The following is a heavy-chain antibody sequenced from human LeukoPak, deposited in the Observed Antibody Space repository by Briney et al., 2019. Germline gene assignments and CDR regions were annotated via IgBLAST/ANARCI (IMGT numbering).Heavy chain of an antibody. CDR2: INAGNGHT. CDR3: ARGIWSARTVDYYLDY. CDR1: GYTFSNYA. Sequence: APVKVSCKASGYTFSNYAIHWVRQAPGQRFEWMGWINAGNGHTKYSQNFQGRVTITRDSSASTAYMELSSLTSEDTAVYYCARGIWSARTVDYYLDYWGQGILVTVSS. J-gene: IGHJ4*02. V-gene: IGHV1-3*01. D-gene: IGHD2-21*01.